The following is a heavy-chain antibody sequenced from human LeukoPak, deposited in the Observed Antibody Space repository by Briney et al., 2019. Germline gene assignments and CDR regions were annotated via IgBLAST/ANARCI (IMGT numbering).Heavy chain of an antibody. V-gene: IGHV1-2*02. CDR1: GYTLTGYY. CDR3: ARGEVQHYESSGFNDY. J-gene: IGHJ4*02. D-gene: IGHD3-22*01. Sequence: ASVKVSCKASGYTLTGYYMHWVRQAPGQGLEWMGWINPNSGGTNAAPKFQGRVAMTRDTSIGTAYVELNRLRSDDTAVYYCARGEVQHYESSGFNDYWGQGTLVTVSS. CDR2: INPNSGGT.